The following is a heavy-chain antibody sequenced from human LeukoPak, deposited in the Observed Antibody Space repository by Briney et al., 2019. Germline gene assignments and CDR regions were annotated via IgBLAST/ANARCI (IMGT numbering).Heavy chain of an antibody. J-gene: IGHJ3*02. D-gene: IGHD3-22*01. CDR3: AKSTPYYYDSSASLAAFDI. V-gene: IGHV3-23*01. Sequence: PGGSLRLSCAASGFTFSNYAMSWVRQAPGKGLEWVSTISGSGGSTYYADSVKGRFTISRDNSKNTLYLQMNSLRAEDTAVYYCAKSTPYYYDSSASLAAFDIWGQGTMVTVSS. CDR2: ISGSGGST. CDR1: GFTFSNYA.